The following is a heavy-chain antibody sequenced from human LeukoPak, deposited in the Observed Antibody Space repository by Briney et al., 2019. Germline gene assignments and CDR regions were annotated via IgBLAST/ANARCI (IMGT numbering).Heavy chain of an antibody. Sequence: GGSLRLSCAASGFTFSSYAMSWVRQAPGKGLEWVSAISGSGGSTYYADSVKGRFTISRDNSKNTLYLQMNSLRAEDTAVYYCAKDQWVSSGWYLMFDYWGQGTLVTVSS. J-gene: IGHJ4*02. V-gene: IGHV3-23*01. D-gene: IGHD6-19*01. CDR3: AKDQWVSSGWYLMFDY. CDR1: GFTFSSYA. CDR2: ISGSGGST.